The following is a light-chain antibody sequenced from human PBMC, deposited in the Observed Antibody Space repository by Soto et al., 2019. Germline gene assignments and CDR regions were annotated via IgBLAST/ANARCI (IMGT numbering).Light chain of an antibody. CDR1: SSNIGAGYD. CDR3: QSYDRSMSGWRV. CDR2: GNN. J-gene: IGLJ3*02. V-gene: IGLV1-40*01. Sequence: QAVVTQPPSVSGAPGQRVTISCTRSSSNIGAGYDVHWYQRLPGTAPKLLIYGNNNRPSGVPDRFSGSKSGTSASLAITGLQAEDEADYYCQSYDRSMSGWRVFGGGTKLTVL.